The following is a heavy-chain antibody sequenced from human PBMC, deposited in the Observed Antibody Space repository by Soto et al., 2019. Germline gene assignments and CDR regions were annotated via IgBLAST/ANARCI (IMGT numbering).Heavy chain of an antibody. CDR3: ASGRYDASGYFDY. Sequence: QMQLVQSGAEVKKPGSSVKVSCKASGNTFTSAYLHWVRQAPGQALEWMGWITPFNGNTKYTQKFQDRVTFTGDTSLNTAYMEPSSLRSDDTAMFYCASGRYDASGYFDYWGQGTLVTVSS. CDR1: GNTFTSAY. CDR2: ITPFNGNT. J-gene: IGHJ4*02. D-gene: IGHD3-22*01. V-gene: IGHV1-45*02.